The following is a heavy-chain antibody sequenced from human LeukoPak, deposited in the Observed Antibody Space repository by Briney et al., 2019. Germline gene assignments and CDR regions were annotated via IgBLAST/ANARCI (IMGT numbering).Heavy chain of an antibody. CDR2: ISSDGGST. CDR3: ARGLQGTETRYFNL. J-gene: IGHJ2*01. CDR1: GIIFSNYA. Sequence: GGSLRLSCAASGIIFSNYAMHWVRQGPGKGLECISTISSDGGSTYYANSVKGRFTISRDNSKNTLYLQMGSLRAEDMAVYYCARGLQGTETRYFNLWGRGTRVTVSS. V-gene: IGHV3-64*01. D-gene: IGHD1-7*01.